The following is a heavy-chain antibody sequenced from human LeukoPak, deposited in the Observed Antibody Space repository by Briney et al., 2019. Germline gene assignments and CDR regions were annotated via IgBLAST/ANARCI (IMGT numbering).Heavy chain of an antibody. J-gene: IGHJ4*02. CDR3: AREVVLSTSAWFEY. D-gene: IGHD3-22*01. CDR2: IKEDGTEK. CDR1: GFPFSRYW. Sequence: GGSLRLSCAVSGFPFSRYWMSWVRQAPGKGLEWVANIKEDGTEKYYQDSVKGRFTISRDNAKNSLYLQMNSLRAEDTAVYYCAREVVLSTSAWFEYWGQGTLVTVSS. V-gene: IGHV3-7*01.